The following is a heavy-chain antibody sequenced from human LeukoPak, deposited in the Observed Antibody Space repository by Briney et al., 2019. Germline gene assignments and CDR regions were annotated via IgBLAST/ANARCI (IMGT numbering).Heavy chain of an antibody. J-gene: IGHJ4*02. V-gene: IGHV3-23*01. Sequence: GGTLRLSCAASGFTFSSYGMSWVRQAPGKGLEWVSAISGSGGSTYYADSAKGRFTISRDNSKNTLYLQMNSLRAEDTAVYYCAKDPYVLRYFDYWGQGTLVTVSS. CDR3: AKDPYVLRYFDY. CDR2: ISGSGGST. CDR1: GFTFSSYG. D-gene: IGHD3-9*01.